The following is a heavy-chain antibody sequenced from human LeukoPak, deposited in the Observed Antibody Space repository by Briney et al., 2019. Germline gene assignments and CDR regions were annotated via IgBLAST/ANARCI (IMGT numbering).Heavy chain of an antibody. CDR2: ISGSGGST. CDR1: GFTFSSYA. Sequence: GGSLRLSCAASGFTFSSYAMSWVRQAPGKGLEWVSAISGSGGSTYYADSVKGRFTISRDNSKNTLYLQMNSLRAEDTAVYYCAKSHRRDGYNPSRRFDPWGQGTLVTVSS. J-gene: IGHJ5*02. V-gene: IGHV3-23*01. CDR3: AKSHRRDGYNPSRRFDP. D-gene: IGHD5-24*01.